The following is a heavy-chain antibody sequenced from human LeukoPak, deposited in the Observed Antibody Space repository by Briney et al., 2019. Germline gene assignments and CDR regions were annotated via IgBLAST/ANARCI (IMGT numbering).Heavy chain of an antibody. CDR1: GFTFSSYW. Sequence: SGGSLRLSCAASGFTFSSYWMSWVRQAPGKGLEWVANIKQDGSEKYYVDSVKGRFTISRDNAKNSLYLQMNSLRAEDTAVYYCARDHSSGWYGYAFDIWGQGTMVTVSS. CDR3: ARDHSSGWYGYAFDI. J-gene: IGHJ3*02. CDR2: IKQDGSEK. V-gene: IGHV3-7*01. D-gene: IGHD6-19*01.